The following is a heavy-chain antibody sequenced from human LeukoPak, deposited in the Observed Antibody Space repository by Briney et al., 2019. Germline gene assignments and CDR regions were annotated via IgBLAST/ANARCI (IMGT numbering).Heavy chain of an antibody. V-gene: IGHV1-2*02. D-gene: IGHD3-10*01. CDR2: INPNSGGP. J-gene: IGHJ4*02. Sequence: GASVKVSCKASGYTFTGCYMHWVRQAAGQGREGMGWINPNSGGPKYEQMLQGRGTMIRDPSISSAYMELSRLGPDDKAGDCRASLTMVRGVPIVGYWGQGTLVTVSS. CDR1: GYTFTGCY. CDR3: ASLTMVRGVPIVGY.